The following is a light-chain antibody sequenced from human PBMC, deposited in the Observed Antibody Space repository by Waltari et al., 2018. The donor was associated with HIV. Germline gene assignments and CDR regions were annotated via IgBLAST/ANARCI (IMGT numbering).Light chain of an antibody. CDR3: QSYDSSRNSWV. CDR1: NSNIGAGFD. J-gene: IGLJ3*02. V-gene: IGLV1-40*01. CDR2: GNA. Sequence: QSVLTQPPSVSGAPGQRVTIPCPGSNSNIGAGFDANWYQQLPGTAPKLLIHGNANRPAGVTYRFSGSKSGTSASLTITGLQSEDEADYYCQSYDSSRNSWVFGGGSKLAVL.